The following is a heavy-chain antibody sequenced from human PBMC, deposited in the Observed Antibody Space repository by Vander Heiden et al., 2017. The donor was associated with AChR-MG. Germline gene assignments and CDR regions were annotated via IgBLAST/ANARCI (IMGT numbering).Heavy chain of an antibody. Sequence: QVQLVESGGGVVQPGRSLRPSCAASGFTFSSYGMHWVRQAPGKGLEWVAVIWYDGSNKYYADSVKGRFTISRDNSKNTLYLQMNSLRAEDTAVYYCARDQGYYGSGSEYYYYGMDVWGQGTTVTVSS. CDR2: IWYDGSNK. J-gene: IGHJ6*02. D-gene: IGHD3-10*01. CDR1: GFTFSSYG. CDR3: ARDQGYYGSGSEYYYYGMDV. V-gene: IGHV3-33*01.